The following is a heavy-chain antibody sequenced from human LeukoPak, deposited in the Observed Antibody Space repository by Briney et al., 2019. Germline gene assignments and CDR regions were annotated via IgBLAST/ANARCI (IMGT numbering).Heavy chain of an antibody. D-gene: IGHD3-10*01. CDR3: ARDYYGSGTYYKDC. V-gene: IGHV1-2*02. CDR2: IHPNSGGT. J-gene: IGHJ4*02. Sequence: VASVKVSCKASGYTFTAYYLHWVRQAPGQGLEWMGWIHPNSGGTNYAQNFQGRVSMTTDTSISTVYMELSRLRSDDTAVYYCARDYYGSGTYYKDCWGQGTLVTVSS. CDR1: GYTFTAYY.